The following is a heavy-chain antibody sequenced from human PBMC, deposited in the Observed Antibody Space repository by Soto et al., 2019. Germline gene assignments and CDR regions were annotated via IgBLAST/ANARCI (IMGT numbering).Heavy chain of an antibody. V-gene: IGHV3-48*01. J-gene: IGHJ4*02. CDR3: AREKGVGDY. CDR1: GFTFSSYS. D-gene: IGHD3-10*01. CDR2: ISSSSSTI. Sequence: EVQLVESGGGLVQPGGSLRLSCAASGFTFSSYSMNWVRQAPGKGLEWVSYISSSSSTIYYADSVKGRFTISRDNAKNSLYLQMISLRAEDTAVYYCAREKGVGDYWGQGTLVTVSS.